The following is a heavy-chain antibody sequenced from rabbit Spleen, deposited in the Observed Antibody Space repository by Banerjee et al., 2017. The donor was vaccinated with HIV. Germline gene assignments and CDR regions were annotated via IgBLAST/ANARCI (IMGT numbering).Heavy chain of an antibody. CDR2: IDLGFGST. CDR1: GFDFSVYG. D-gene: IGHD6-1*01. J-gene: IGHJ4*01. CDR3: ARGPPYAGYAGYGYVYLNL. Sequence: QEQLVVSGGGLVQPGGSLNLSCKASGFDFSVYGVSWVRQAPGKGLEWIGYIDLGFGSTYCASWVNGRFTISSHNAQNTLYLQLNSLTAADTAAYFCARGPPYAGYAGYGYVYLNLWGPGTLVTVS. V-gene: IGHV1S47*01.